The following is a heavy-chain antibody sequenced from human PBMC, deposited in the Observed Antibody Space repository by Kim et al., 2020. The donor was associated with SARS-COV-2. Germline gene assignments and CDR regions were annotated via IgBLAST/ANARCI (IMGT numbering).Heavy chain of an antibody. CDR1: GYTFTSYD. J-gene: IGHJ5*02. Sequence: ASVKVSCKASGYTFTSYDINWVRQATGQGLEWMGWMNPNSGNTGYAQKFQGRVTMTRNTSISTAYMELSSLRSEDTAVYYCARGRVVVAATRKNWFDPWGQGTLVTVSS. CDR3: ARGRVVVAATRKNWFDP. CDR2: MNPNSGNT. V-gene: IGHV1-8*01. D-gene: IGHD2-15*01.